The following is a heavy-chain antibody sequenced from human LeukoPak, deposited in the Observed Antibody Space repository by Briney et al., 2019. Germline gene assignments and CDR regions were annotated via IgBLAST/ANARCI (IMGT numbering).Heavy chain of an antibody. D-gene: IGHD4-23*01. CDR3: ARDHGGDSRTFDY. J-gene: IGHJ4*02. V-gene: IGHV4-39*02. Sequence: SSETLSLTCTVSGGSISNIDNYWGWIRHPPGKGLEWIGIIYYSGSTYYNPSLKSRVTISVDTSKNQYSLKVSSVTAADTAVYYCARDHGGDSRTFDYWGQGSLVTVSS. CDR1: GGSISNIDNY. CDR2: IYYSGST.